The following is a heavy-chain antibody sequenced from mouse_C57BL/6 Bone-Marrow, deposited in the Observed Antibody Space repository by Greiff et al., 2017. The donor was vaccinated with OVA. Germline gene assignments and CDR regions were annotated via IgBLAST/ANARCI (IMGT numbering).Heavy chain of an antibody. D-gene: IGHD1-1*01. CDR2: IDPEDGDT. CDR1: GFNIKDYY. J-gene: IGHJ4*01. CDR3: TTFYYYRYAMDY. Sequence: VQLQQSGAELVRPGASVKLSCTASGFNIKDYYMHWVKQRPEQGLEWIGRIDPEDGDTEYAPKFQGKATMTADTSSNTAYLQLSSLTSEDTVVYYCTTFYYYRYAMDYWGQGTSVTVSS. V-gene: IGHV14-1*01.